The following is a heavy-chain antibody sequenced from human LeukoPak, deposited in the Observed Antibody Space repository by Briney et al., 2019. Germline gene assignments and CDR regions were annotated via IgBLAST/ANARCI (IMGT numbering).Heavy chain of an antibody. CDR2: IYYSGST. J-gene: IGHJ4*02. V-gene: IGHV4-39*01. Sequence: SKTLSLTCTVSGGSISSSGYSWGWIRQPPGQGLEWIGSIYYSGSTYYSPSLKSRVTISLDTSKNQFSLKLSSVTAADTAVYYCAPIAAQGYWGQGTLVTVSS. D-gene: IGHD6-6*01. CDR3: APIAAQGY. CDR1: GGSISSSGYS.